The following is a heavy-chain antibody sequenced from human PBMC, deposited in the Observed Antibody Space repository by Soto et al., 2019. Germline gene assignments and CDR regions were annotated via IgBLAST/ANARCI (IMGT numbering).Heavy chain of an antibody. V-gene: IGHV3-30*18. CDR3: AKEVNSRRNWFDP. J-gene: IGHJ5*02. CDR1: GFTFSSYG. D-gene: IGHD1-26*01. Sequence: QVQLVESGGGVVQPGRSLRLSCAASGFTFSSYGMHWVRQAPGKGLEWVAVISYDGSNKYYADSVKGRFTISRDNSKNTLYLQMNSLRAEDTAVYYCAKEVNSRRNWFDPRGQGTLVTVSS. CDR2: ISYDGSNK.